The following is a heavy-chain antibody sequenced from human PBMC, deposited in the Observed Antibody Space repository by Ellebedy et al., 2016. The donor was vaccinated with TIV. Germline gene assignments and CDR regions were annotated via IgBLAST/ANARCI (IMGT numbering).Heavy chain of an antibody. J-gene: IGHJ4*02. CDR3: ARHMFDRRQWLVPIFDY. CDR2: INPSGGST. Sequence: AASVKVSCKASGYTFTSYYMHWVRQAPGQGLEWMGIINPSGGSTSYAQKFQGRVTMTRDTSTSTVYMELSSLRSEDTAVYYCARHMFDRRQWLVPIFDYWGQGTLVTVSS. CDR1: GYTFTSYY. D-gene: IGHD6-19*01. V-gene: IGHV1-46*01.